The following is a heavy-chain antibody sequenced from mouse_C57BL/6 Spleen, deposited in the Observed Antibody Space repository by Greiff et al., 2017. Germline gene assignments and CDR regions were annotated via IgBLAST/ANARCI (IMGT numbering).Heavy chain of an antibody. Sequence: QVQLQQPGAELVRPGSSVKLSCKASGYTFTSYWMHWVKQRPIQGLEWIGNIDPSDSETHYNQKFKDKATLTVDKSSSTAYMQLSSLTSEDSAVYYCARQNQGRDARDYWGQGTSVTVSS. CDR2: IDPSDSET. V-gene: IGHV1-52*01. J-gene: IGHJ4*01. D-gene: IGHD3-3*01. CDR3: ARQNQGRDARDY. CDR1: GYTFTSYW.